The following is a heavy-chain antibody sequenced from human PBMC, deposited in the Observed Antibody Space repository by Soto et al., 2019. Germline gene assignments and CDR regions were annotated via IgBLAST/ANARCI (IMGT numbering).Heavy chain of an antibody. CDR1: GGSLSSFSW. CDR2: IFYSGCT. V-gene: IGHV4-4*02. CDR3: VHHGGVPYYHDF. Sequence: PSETLSLTCAVSGGSLSSFSWRSWVRQPPGKTLEWLGEIFYSGCTKYNPSLNGRVTISEDQSKNDFSLRLSSVTAADTAVYYCVHHGGVPYYHDFWGQGMLVTVSS. J-gene: IGHJ4*02. D-gene: IGHD3-10*01.